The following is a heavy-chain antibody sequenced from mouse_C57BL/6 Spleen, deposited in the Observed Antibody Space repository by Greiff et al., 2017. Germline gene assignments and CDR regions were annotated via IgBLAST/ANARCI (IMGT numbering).Heavy chain of an antibody. CDR2: INPSSGYT. D-gene: IGHD2-1*01. CDR3: ARDLYGNLAWFAY. J-gene: IGHJ3*01. Sequence: VMLVESGAELAKPGASVKLSCKASGYTFTSYWMHWVKQRPGQGLEWIGYINPSSGYTKYNQKFKDKATLTADKSSSTAYMQLSSLTYEDSAVYYCARDLYGNLAWFAYWGQGTLVTVSA. V-gene: IGHV1-7*01. CDR1: GYTFTSYW.